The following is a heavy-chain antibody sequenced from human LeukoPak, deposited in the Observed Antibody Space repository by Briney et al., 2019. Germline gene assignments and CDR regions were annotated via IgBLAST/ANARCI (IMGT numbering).Heavy chain of an antibody. Sequence: QPGGSLRLSCAASGFTVSSNYMGWVRQPPGKGLEWVSVIFSGGGTYYVDSVKGRFTISRDNSKNTLYLQISGLRAEDTAVYYCASGRYSSSWYHHFDYWGQGTLVTVSS. J-gene: IGHJ4*02. CDR3: ASGRYSSSWYHHFDY. CDR2: IFSGGGT. V-gene: IGHV3-53*01. CDR1: GFTVSSNY. D-gene: IGHD6-13*01.